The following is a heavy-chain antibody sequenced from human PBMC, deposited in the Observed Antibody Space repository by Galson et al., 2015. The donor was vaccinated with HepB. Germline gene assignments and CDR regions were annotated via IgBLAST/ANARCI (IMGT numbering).Heavy chain of an antibody. CDR3: ARELTASNNLDY. V-gene: IGHV1-46*01. D-gene: IGHD2-21*02. CDR2: INPNGVDT. Sequence: SVKVSCKASGYTFTNYYMHWARQAPGQGLEWMGLINPNGVDTTYAQKFQGRVTVTRDTSTRTVYMELRSLRSEDTAVYYCARELTASNNLDYWGQGTLVTVSS. CDR1: GYTFTNYY. J-gene: IGHJ4*02.